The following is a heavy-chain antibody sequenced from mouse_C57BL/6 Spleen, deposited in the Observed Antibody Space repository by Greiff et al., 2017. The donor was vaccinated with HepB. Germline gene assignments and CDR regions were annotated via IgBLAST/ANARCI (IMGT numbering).Heavy chain of an antibody. CDR1: GYAFSSYW. CDR2: IYPGDGDT. J-gene: IGHJ4*01. Sequence: VQLQQSGAELVKPGASVKISCKASGYAFSSYWMNWVKQRPGKGLEWIGQIYPGDGDTNYNGKFKGKATLTADKSSSTAYMQLSSLTSEDSAVYFGARRGGTVVAHYYAMDYWGQGTSVTVSS. CDR3: ARRGGTVVAHYYAMDY. D-gene: IGHD1-1*01. V-gene: IGHV1-80*01.